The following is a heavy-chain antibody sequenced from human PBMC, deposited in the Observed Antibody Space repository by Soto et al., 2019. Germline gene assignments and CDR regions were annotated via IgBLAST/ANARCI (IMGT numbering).Heavy chain of an antibody. D-gene: IGHD2-15*01. V-gene: IGHV1-18*01. CDR3: ATNVPYCSGGSCYWFDP. Sequence: ASVKVSCKASGYTFTSYGISWVRQAPGQGLEWMGWISAYNGNTNYAQKLQGRVTMTEDTSTDTAYMELSSLRSEDTAVYYCATNVPYCSGGSCYWFDPWGQGTLVTVSS. J-gene: IGHJ5*02. CDR1: GYTFTSYG. CDR2: ISAYNGNT.